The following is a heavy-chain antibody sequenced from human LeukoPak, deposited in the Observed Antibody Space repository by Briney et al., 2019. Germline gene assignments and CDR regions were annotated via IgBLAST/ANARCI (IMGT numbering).Heavy chain of an antibody. CDR1: GFIFSSYG. D-gene: IGHD3-3*01. V-gene: IGHV3-30*02. CDR2: LRYDGGNK. J-gene: IGHJ4*02. CDR3: AKGAIFEDY. Sequence: GGSLRLSCAASGFIFSSYGMHWVRQAPGKGLEWVAFLRYDGGNKYYADSVKGRFTISRDNSKNTLYLQMNSLRAEDTAVYYCAKGAIFEDYWGQGTLVTVSS.